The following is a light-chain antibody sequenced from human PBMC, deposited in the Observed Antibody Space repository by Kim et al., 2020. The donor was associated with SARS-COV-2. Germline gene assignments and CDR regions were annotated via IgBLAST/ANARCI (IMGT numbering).Light chain of an antibody. Sequence: GWTVTRTCGSTTETLTGGNFPSGFKQKPGQAPRALIYNTDYRYSWTPARFSGSLLGGKAALTLSDAQAEDEADYYCLLSYGDTRKIFGGGTQLTVL. CDR2: NTD. J-gene: IGLJ2*01. CDR1: TETLTGGNF. CDR3: LLSYGDTRKI. V-gene: IGLV7-46*01.